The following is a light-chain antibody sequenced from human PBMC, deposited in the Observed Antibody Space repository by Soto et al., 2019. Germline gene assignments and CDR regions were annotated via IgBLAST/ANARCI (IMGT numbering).Light chain of an antibody. CDR1: HNIGRW. J-gene: IGKJ1*01. CDR2: DAS. Sequence: DVQMCMSAAALCASVGDRVTITCRASHNIGRWMAWYQQKPGKAPSLLIFDASTLHSGVPSRFSGSGSGTDFTLTFSSLQRDDFATYYSHQSAIATTFRQGTKVDIK. CDR3: HQSAIATT. V-gene: IGKV1-5*01.